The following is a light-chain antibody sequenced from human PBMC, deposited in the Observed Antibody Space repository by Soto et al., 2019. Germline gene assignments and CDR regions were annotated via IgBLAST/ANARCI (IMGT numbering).Light chain of an antibody. CDR3: QHYNHWPMYT. Sequence: EVVMTQSPATLSSSPGERATLSCRASQSVITNVAWYQQKPGQAPRLLIYGASTRATGIPARFSGVGSGTEFTLTISSLQSEDFAVYYCQHYNHWPMYTFGQGTKVEIK. J-gene: IGKJ2*01. V-gene: IGKV3-15*01. CDR2: GAS. CDR1: QSVITN.